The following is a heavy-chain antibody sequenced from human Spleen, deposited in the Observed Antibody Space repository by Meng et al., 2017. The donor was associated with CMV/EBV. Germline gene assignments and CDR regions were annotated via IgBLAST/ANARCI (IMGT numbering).Heavy chain of an antibody. CDR2: MNPDSGNT. CDR3: SRGRQPSRYYGSDV. Sequence: ASVKVSCKASGYTFISYDIIWVRQATVQGLEYMGWMNPDSGNTGFAQEFQGRVTMTRDSSISTAYMELSRLTSYDTAIYYCSRGRQPSRYYGSDVWGQGTTVTVSS. J-gene: IGHJ6*02. CDR1: GYTFISYD. D-gene: IGHD6-13*01. V-gene: IGHV1-8*01.